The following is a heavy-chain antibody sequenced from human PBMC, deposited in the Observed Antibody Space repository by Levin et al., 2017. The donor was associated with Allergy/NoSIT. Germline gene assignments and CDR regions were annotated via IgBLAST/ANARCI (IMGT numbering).Heavy chain of an antibody. Sequence: GGSLRLSCAASGFTFSSYAMSWVRQAPGKGLEWVSAISGSGGSTYYADSVKGRFTISRDNSKNTLYLQMNSLRAEDTAVYYCAKRGHRYGDYLNQGAYWYFDLWGRGTLVTVSS. CDR3: AKRGHRYGDYLNQGAYWYFDL. D-gene: IGHD4-17*01. J-gene: IGHJ2*01. CDR1: GFTFSSYA. CDR2: ISGSGGST. V-gene: IGHV3-23*01.